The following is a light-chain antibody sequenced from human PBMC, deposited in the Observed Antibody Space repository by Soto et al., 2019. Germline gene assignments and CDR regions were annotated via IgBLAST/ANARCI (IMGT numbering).Light chain of an antibody. CDR2: EVS. J-gene: IGLJ7*01. V-gene: IGLV2-23*02. CDR3: CSFSGIGTVV. Sequence: QSALTQPASVSGSPGQSITISCSGTSSDIGNYNLVSWYQHHPGKAPKLMIYEVSERPSGVSNRFSGSKSGNTASLAISGLQAEDEADYFCCSFSGIGTVVFGRGTQLTVL. CDR1: SSDIGNYNL.